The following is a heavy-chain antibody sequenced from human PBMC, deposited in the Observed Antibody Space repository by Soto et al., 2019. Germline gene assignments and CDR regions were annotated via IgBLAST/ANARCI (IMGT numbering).Heavy chain of an antibody. D-gene: IGHD3-3*01. CDR3: ATETIKIFGVVNRPYYYGMDV. CDR2: IIPIFGTA. Sequence: GASVKVSCKASGGTFSSYAISWVRQAPGQGLEWMGGIIPIFGTANYAQKFQGRVTITADESTSTAYMELSSLRSEDTAVYYCATETIKIFGVVNRPYYYGMDVWGQGTTVTVSS. J-gene: IGHJ6*02. V-gene: IGHV1-69*13. CDR1: GGTFSSYA.